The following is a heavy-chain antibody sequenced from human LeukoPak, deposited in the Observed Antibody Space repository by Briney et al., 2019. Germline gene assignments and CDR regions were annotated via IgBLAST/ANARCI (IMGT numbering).Heavy chain of an antibody. CDR1: GYTFTSYD. D-gene: IGHD3-16*02. V-gene: IGHV1-8*01. J-gene: IGHJ5*02. CDR3: ARGDRYYDYVWGSYRTDP. Sequence: ASVKVSCKASGYTFTSYDTNWVRQATGQGLEWMGWMNPNSGNTGYAQKFQGRVTMTRNTSISTAYMELSSLRSEDTAVYYCARGDRYYDYVWGSYRTDPWGQGTLVTVSS. CDR2: MNPNSGNT.